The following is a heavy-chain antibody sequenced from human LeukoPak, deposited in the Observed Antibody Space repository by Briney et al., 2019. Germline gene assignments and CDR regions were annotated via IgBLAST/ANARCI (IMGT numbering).Heavy chain of an antibody. J-gene: IGHJ4*02. Sequence: SETLSLTCTVSGGSISSYYWSWIRQPPGKGLEWIGYIYYSGSTNYNPSLKSRVTISTDTPKNQFSLKLSSVTAADTAVYYCARGKKNKPPHRQRWLQSFFDYWGQGTLVTVSS. D-gene: IGHD5-24*01. CDR2: IYYSGST. V-gene: IGHV4-59*12. CDR1: GGSISSYY. CDR3: ARGKKNKPPHRQRWLQSFFDY.